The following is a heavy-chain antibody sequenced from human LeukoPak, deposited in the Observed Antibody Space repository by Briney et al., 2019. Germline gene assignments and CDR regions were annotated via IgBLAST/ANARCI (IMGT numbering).Heavy chain of an antibody. V-gene: IGHV4-59*01. D-gene: IGHD3-3*01. CDR3: ARTLPIFGAMDV. J-gene: IGHJ6*04. Sequence: SETLSLTCTVSGGSISSYYWRWIRQPPGKGLESIGYIYYSGSTNYNPSLKSRVTISVDTSKNQFSLKLSSVTAADTAVYYCARTLPIFGAMDVWGKGTTVTVSS. CDR2: IYYSGST. CDR1: GGSISSYY.